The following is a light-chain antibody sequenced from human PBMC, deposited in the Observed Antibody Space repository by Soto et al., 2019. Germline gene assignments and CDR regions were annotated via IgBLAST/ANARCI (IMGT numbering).Light chain of an antibody. CDR3: QKYNSAPRT. J-gene: IGKJ1*01. V-gene: IGKV1-27*01. Sequence: DIQMTQSPSSLSASVGDRVTITCRASQGISNYLAWFQQKPGKVPKLLIYAASTLRSVVPSRFSGSGSGTDFTLTISSLQPEDVAIYYCQKYNSAPRTFGQGTKVEIK. CDR2: AAS. CDR1: QGISNY.